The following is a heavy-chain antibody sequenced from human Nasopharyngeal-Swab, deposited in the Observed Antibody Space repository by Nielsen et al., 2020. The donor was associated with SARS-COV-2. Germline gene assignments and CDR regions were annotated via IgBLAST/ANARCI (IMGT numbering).Heavy chain of an antibody. CDR3: ATRMDRPRVPGDY. V-gene: IGHV3-23*01. J-gene: IGHJ4*02. D-gene: IGHD3-10*01. Sequence: VRQAPGKGLEWVSAISGSGGSTYYADSVKGRFTISRDNSKNTLYLQMNSLRAEDTAVYYCATRMDRPRVPGDYWGQGTLVTVSS. CDR2: ISGSGGST.